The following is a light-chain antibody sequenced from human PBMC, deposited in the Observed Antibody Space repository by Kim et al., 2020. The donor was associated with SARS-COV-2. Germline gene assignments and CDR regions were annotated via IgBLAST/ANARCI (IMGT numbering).Light chain of an antibody. J-gene: IGLJ3*02. Sequence: QSALTQPRSVSGSPGQSVTISCTAPSSAVGGYNRVSWYQHQPGKAPRLLVYEVYKRPSGVPDRFSGSKSGNTASLTISGLQAEDEAHYYCCSDNGQLIWVFGGVTQLTVL. CDR2: EVY. CDR1: SSAVGGYNR. V-gene: IGLV2-11*01. CDR3: CSDNGQLIWV.